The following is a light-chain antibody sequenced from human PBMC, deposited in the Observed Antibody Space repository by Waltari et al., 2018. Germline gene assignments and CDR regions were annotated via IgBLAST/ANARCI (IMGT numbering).Light chain of an antibody. CDR3: QQHGTLPAT. J-gene: IGKJ1*01. CDR2: RAS. Sequence: EIVLTQSPGTASLSPGERVTLSCRASQSVSSSSLSWYQQKPGQAPRLVIYRASRSATGIPDRFSGRVSGTDFSLTISRREPEDFAVYYCQQHGTLPATFGQGTKVEIK. V-gene: IGKV3-20*01. CDR1: QSVSSSS.